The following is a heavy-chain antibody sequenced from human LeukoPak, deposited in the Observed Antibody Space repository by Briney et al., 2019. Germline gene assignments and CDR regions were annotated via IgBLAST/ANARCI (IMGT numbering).Heavy chain of an antibody. V-gene: IGHV4-4*07. CDR2: IYTSGST. CDR1: GGSISSYY. Sequence: SETLSLTCTVSGGSISSYYWSWIRQPAGKGLEWIGRIYTSGSTNYNPSLKSRVTISVDTSKNQFSLKLSSVTAADTAVYYCARVSDTSGYFWYFDYWGQGTLVTVSS. D-gene: IGHD3-22*01. J-gene: IGHJ4*02. CDR3: ARVSDTSGYFWYFDY.